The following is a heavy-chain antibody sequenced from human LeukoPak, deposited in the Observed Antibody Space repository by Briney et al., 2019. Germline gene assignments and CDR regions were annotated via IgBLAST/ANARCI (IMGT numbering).Heavy chain of an antibody. CDR1: GFTFSSYS. V-gene: IGHV3-48*04. CDR3: ARVPRNWGSWLHAFDI. D-gene: IGHD7-27*01. CDR2: ISSSSSTI. Sequence: GGSLRLSCAASGFTFSSYSMNWVRQAPGKGLEWVSYISSSSSTIYYADSVKGRFTISRDNAKNSLYLQMNSLRAEDTAVYYCARVPRNWGSWLHAFDIWGQGTMVTVSS. J-gene: IGHJ3*02.